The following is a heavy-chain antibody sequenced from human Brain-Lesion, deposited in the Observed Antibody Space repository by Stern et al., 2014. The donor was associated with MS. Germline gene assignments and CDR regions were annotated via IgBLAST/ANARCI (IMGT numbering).Heavy chain of an antibody. D-gene: IGHD4-17*01. J-gene: IGHJ4*02. Sequence: QMQLVQSGAEVKKTGSSVKVSCQASGNTFTNRYLHWVRQAPGQALEWMGWITPFTGNTNYAQNFQDRVTITMDRSMITAYMDLSSLRSDDTAIYFCAEGGSYGFVYWGQGTLVTVSS. CDR2: ITPFTGNT. CDR1: GNTFTNRY. V-gene: IGHV1-45*02. CDR3: AEGGSYGFVY.